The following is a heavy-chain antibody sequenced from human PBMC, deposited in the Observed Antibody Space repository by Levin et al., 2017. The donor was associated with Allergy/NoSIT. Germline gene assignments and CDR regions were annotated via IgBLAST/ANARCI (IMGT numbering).Heavy chain of an antibody. D-gene: IGHD2-2*01. CDR3: AKSANIVVVPAAILPNYMDV. CDR2: ISGSGGST. Sequence: PGGSLRLSCAASGFTFSSYAMSWVRQAPGKGLEWVSAISGSGGSTYYADSVKGRFTISRDNSKNTLYLQMNSLRAEDTAVYYCAKSANIVVVPAAILPNYMDVWGKGTTVTVSS. J-gene: IGHJ6*03. V-gene: IGHV3-23*01. CDR1: GFTFSSYA.